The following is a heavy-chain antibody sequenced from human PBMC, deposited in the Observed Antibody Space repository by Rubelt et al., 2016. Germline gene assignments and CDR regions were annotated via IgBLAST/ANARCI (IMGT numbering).Heavy chain of an antibody. CDR1: GGSISTYY. J-gene: IGHJ3*02. CDR2: IYYSGST. V-gene: IGHV4-59*01. D-gene: IGHD5-18*01. CDR3: AREQWGDTAIDDAFDI. Sequence: QVQLQESGPGLVKPSETLSLTCTVSGGSISTYYWSWIRQPPGKGLEWIGYIYYSGSTNYNPSLKRRVTISVDTSKNQFALKLSSVTAADTAVYYCAREQWGDTAIDDAFDIWGQGTMVTVSS.